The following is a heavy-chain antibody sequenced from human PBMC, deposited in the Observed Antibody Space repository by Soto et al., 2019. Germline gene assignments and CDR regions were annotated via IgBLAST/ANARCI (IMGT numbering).Heavy chain of an antibody. J-gene: IGHJ4*02. D-gene: IGHD6-6*01. CDR1: GFTFDNYV. V-gene: IGHV3-23*01. CDR2: ISGNGARA. Sequence: VQLLQSGGGLVQPGGSLRLSCAASGFTFDNYVTTWVRQAPGKGLEWVAGISGNGARAYYGDSVKGRFIVSRDNSKNTQYLQMNSLRVEDTALYYCAKRFDDSSTWSFDHWGLGTLVTVSS. CDR3: AKRFDDSSTWSFDH.